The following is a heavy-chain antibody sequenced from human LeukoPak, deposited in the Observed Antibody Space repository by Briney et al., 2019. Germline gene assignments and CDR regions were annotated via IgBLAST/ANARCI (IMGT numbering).Heavy chain of an antibody. J-gene: IGHJ5*02. V-gene: IGHV4-4*07. Sequence: SETLSLTCTVSGGSISSYYWSWIRQPAGKGLEWVGRIYTSGSTNYNPSLKSRVTMSVDTSKNQFSLKLSSVTAADTAVYYCAREFWAAPSENWFDPWGQGTLVTVSS. CDR1: GGSISSYY. CDR2: IYTSGST. D-gene: IGHD3/OR15-3a*01. CDR3: AREFWAAPSENWFDP.